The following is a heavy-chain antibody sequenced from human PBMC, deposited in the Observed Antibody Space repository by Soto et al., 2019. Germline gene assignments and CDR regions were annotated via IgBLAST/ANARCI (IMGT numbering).Heavy chain of an antibody. CDR3: ARGLAAGDY. Sequence: QVQLVQSGAEVKNPGASVKVSCKASGYTFTNYYIHWVRQAPGQGLEWMAIINPSGGSTNYAQKFQGRVILARDTFTSTVYMELSSLRSEDTAIYYCARGLAAGDYWGQGTLVTVSS. V-gene: IGHV1-46*01. J-gene: IGHJ4*02. CDR2: INPSGGST. CDR1: GYTFTNYY. D-gene: IGHD6-13*01.